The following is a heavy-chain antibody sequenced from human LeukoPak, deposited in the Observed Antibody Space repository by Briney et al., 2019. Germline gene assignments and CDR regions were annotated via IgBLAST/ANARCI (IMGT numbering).Heavy chain of an antibody. CDR2: ISGSGGST. D-gene: IGHD1-26*01. CDR1: GFTFSSYA. V-gene: IGHV3-23*01. J-gene: IGHJ4*02. Sequence: SGGSLRLSCAASGFTFSSYAMNWVRQAPGKGLEWVSAISGSGGSTYYADPVKGRFTISRDNSKNTLYPQMNSLRTEDTAIYYCAKDRGIVGATSDYWGQGTLVTVSS. CDR3: AKDRGIVGATSDY.